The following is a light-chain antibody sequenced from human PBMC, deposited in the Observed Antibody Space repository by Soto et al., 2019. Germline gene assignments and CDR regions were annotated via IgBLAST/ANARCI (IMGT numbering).Light chain of an antibody. J-gene: IGLJ2*01. V-gene: IGLV2-14*01. CDR1: SSDVGDYNY. CDR2: EVN. Sequence: QSALTQPASVSGSPGQSITISCTGTSSDVGDYNYVSWYQQHPGKAPKLIIYEVNNRPSGVSNHFSGSKSGNTASLTISGLQAEDEADYYCSSYTSSSTLVFGGGTKLTVL. CDR3: SSYTSSSTLV.